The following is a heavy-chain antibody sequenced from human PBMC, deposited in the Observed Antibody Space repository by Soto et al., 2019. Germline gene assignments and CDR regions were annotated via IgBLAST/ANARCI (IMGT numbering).Heavy chain of an antibody. CDR2: IYYSGST. D-gene: IGHD3-3*02. J-gene: IGHJ3*02. Sequence: SETLSLTCTVSGGSISSGDYYWSWIRQPPGKGLEWIGYIYYSGSTYYNPSLKSRVTISVDTYKNQFSLKLSSVTAADTAVYYCARGRVSFSTRGAFDIWGQGTMVTVS. CDR1: GGSISSGDYY. V-gene: IGHV4-30-4*01. CDR3: ARGRVSFSTRGAFDI.